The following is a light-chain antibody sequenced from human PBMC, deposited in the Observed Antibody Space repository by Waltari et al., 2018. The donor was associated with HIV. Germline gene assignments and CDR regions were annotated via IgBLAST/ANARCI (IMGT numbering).Light chain of an antibody. CDR2: GAS. V-gene: IGKV1D-16*01. CDR1: QTVRSS. Sequence: DIQITQSPPSPSASAGQRDTITCRASQTVRSSLAWYQQRPGKAPKSLVYGASKLQTEVPSRFSAGGSGTNFSLTISSLKPEDFATYICQQYYTFPRTFGRGTRVDMK. CDR3: QQYYTFPRT. J-gene: IGKJ1*01.